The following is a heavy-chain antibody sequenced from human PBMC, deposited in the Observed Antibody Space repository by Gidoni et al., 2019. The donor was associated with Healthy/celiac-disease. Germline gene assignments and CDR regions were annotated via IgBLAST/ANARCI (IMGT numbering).Heavy chain of an antibody. CDR3: ARLYGIAVAGHFDY. Sequence: EVQLVQSGAAVKKPGESLKNSCKGSGYIFTSYWIGWVRQMPGKGLEWMGIIYPGDSDTRYSPSLQGQVTISDAKSISTDYLQWSSLKASDTAMYYCARLYGIAVAGHFDYWGQGTLVTVSS. D-gene: IGHD6-19*01. J-gene: IGHJ4*02. CDR1: GYIFTSYW. CDR2: IYPGDSDT. V-gene: IGHV5-51*03.